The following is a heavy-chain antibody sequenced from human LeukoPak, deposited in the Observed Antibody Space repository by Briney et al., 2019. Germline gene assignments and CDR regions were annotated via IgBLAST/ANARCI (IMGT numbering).Heavy chain of an antibody. Sequence: GGSLRLSCAASGFTFSNYGMHWVRQAPGKGLEWVAFIRYDGSNKYYADSVKGRFTISRDNSKNTLYLEMNSLSPDDTAVYYCARGVEPLAANTLAYWGQGTLVTVSS. J-gene: IGHJ4*02. CDR1: GFTFSNYG. D-gene: IGHD1-14*01. V-gene: IGHV3-30*02. CDR2: IRYDGSNK. CDR3: ARGVEPLAANTLAY.